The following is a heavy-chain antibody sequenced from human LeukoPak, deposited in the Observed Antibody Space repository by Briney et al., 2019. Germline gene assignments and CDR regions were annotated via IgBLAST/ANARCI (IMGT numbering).Heavy chain of an antibody. D-gene: IGHD2-15*01. CDR1: GFTFSSYA. V-gene: IGHV3-23*01. CDR2: ISGSGGST. J-gene: IGHJ4*02. Sequence: GGSLRLSCAASGFTFSSYAMSWVRQAPGKGLEWVSAISGSGGSTYYADSVKGRFTISRDNFKNTLYLQMNSLRAEDTAVYYCAKQVVAGYYFDYWGQGTLVTVSS. CDR3: AKQVVAGYYFDY.